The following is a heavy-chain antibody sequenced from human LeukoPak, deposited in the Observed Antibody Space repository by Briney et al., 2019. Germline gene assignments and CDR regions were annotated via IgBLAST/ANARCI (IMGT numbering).Heavy chain of an antibody. CDR1: GFTFSSHA. D-gene: IGHD3-3*01. Sequence: PGGSLTLSSAASGFTFSSHAMGWVRQAPGKGLEWVSGIGGLGGSTYYAGSVKGRFTISRDNSQNTLYLHMNSLRADDTAVYYCARDPGVVAFHYFDYWGQGSLVTVSS. CDR3: ARDPGVVAFHYFDY. J-gene: IGHJ4*02. V-gene: IGHV3-23*01. CDR2: IGGLGGST.